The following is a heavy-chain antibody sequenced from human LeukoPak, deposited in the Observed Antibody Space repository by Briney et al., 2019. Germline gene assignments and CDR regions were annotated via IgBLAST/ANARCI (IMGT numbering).Heavy chain of an antibody. CDR3: ARRITGILAPFDY. V-gene: IGHV4-34*01. Sequence: SETLSLTCAVYGGSFSGYYWSWIRQPPGKGLEWIGEINHSGSTNYNPSLKSRVTISVDTSKNQFSLNLRSVTAADTAIYYCARRITGILAPFDYWGQGILVTVSS. CDR2: INHSGST. CDR1: GGSFSGYY. J-gene: IGHJ4*02. D-gene: IGHD1-20*01.